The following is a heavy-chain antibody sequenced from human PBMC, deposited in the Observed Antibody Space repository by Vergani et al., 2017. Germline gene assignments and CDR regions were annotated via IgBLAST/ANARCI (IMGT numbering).Heavy chain of an antibody. CDR3: ARDLGGVRGVMDGMDV. V-gene: IGHV1-2*02. Sequence: QVQLVQSGAEVKKPGASVKVSCKASGYTFTGYYMHWVRQAPGQGLEWMGWINPNSGGTNYAQKFQVGVTMTRDTSITTAYMELSRLRADDRAVYYCARDLGGVRGVMDGMDVWGQGTTVTVSS. CDR1: GYTFTGYY. D-gene: IGHD3-10*02. J-gene: IGHJ6*02. CDR2: INPNSGGT.